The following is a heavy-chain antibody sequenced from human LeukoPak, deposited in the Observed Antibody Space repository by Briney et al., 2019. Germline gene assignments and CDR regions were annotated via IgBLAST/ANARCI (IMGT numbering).Heavy chain of an antibody. D-gene: IGHD5-18*01. CDR1: EFSVGSNY. CDR2: ITTSSSYI. J-gene: IGHJ4*02. CDR3: ARDLGGYSYGSHFDS. Sequence: PGGSLRLSCAASEFSVGSNYMNWVRQAPGKGLEWVSSITTSSSYIYYADSVKGRFTISRDNAKNSLYLQMNSLRAEDTAIYYCARDLGGYSYGSHFDSWGQGTLVTVSS. V-gene: IGHV3-21*01.